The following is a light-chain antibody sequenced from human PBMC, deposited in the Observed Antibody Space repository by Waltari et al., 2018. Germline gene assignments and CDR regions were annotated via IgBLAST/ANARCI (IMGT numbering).Light chain of an antibody. CDR1: ISAVANSNY. V-gene: IGLV2-14*03. CDR2: DVS. J-gene: IGLJ2*01. CDR3: SSYTSRTYVV. Sequence: QSALTQPASVSGSPGQSITISCTGIISAVANSNYVSWSQHHPGKAPKLIIFDVSKRPSGVSNRFSGSKSGNTASLTISGLQAEDEADYYCSSYTSRTYVVFGGGTKLTVL.